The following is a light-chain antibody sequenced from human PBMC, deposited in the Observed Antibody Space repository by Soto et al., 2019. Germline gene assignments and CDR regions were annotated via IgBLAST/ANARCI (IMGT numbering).Light chain of an antibody. CDR3: QQYGSSPLT. J-gene: IGKJ4*02. V-gene: IGKV3-20*01. Sequence: EIVLTQSPGTLSLSPGERATLSCRASQSVSSSYLAWYQQKPGQAPRLLIYGASSRATGIPDRFSGSGSGTDFTLTISRLEAEDFAVYYCQQYGSSPLTFGGGTKEEI. CDR2: GAS. CDR1: QSVSSSY.